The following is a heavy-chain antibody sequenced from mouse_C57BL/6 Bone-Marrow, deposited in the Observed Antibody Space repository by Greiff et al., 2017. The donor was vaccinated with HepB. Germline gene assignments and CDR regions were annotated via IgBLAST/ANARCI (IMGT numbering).Heavy chain of an antibody. D-gene: IGHD2-4*01. V-gene: IGHV1-72*01. Sequence: VQLQQSGAELVKPGATVKLSCKASGYTFTSYWMHWVKQRPGRGLEWIGRIDPNSGGTKYNEKFKSKATLTVDKPSSTAYMQLSSLTSEDSAVYYCARGRLRRYYAMDYWGQGTSVTVSS. CDR2: IDPNSGGT. J-gene: IGHJ4*01. CDR3: ARGRLRRYYAMDY. CDR1: GYTFTSYW.